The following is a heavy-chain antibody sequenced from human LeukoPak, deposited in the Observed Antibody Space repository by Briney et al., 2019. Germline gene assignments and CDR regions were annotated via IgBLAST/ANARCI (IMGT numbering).Heavy chain of an antibody. Sequence: SETLSLTCAVYGGSFSDYSWSWIRQPPGKGLEWIGEINHSGGTNNNPSLKSRVTISVDTSKNQFSLKLTSVTAADTAVYYCARHVRSQDAFDIWGQGTMVTVSS. J-gene: IGHJ3*02. CDR1: GGSFSDYS. CDR2: INHSGGT. CDR3: ARHVRSQDAFDI. V-gene: IGHV4-34*01.